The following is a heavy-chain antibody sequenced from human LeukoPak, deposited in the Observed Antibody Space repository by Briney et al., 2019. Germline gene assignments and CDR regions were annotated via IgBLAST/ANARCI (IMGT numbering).Heavy chain of an antibody. CDR1: GFTFSNYG. CDR3: AKGVVAATNAAYYGMDV. CDR2: ISYDESDK. Sequence: GRSLRLSCAASGFTFSNYGMHWVRQAPGKGLEWVAVISYDESDKFYADSVKGRFTISRDNSKNTLYLQMNSLRPEDTAVYYCAKGVVAATNAAYYGMDVWGQGTTVTVSS. D-gene: IGHD2-15*01. V-gene: IGHV3-30*18. J-gene: IGHJ6*02.